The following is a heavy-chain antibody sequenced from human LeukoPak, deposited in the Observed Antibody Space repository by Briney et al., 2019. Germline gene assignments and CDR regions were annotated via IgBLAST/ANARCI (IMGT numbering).Heavy chain of an antibody. J-gene: IGHJ4*02. V-gene: IGHV3-23*01. Sequence: GGSLRLSCAASGFTFSSYAMGWVRQAPGKGLEWVSDITISGGTTHFYSDFAKGRFTISRDNSKNTLYLQMNSLRAEDTAVYYCAKVMTTVVKYYFDYWGQGTLVTVSS. D-gene: IGHD4-23*01. CDR3: AKVMTTVVKYYFDY. CDR2: ITISGGTT. CDR1: GFTFSSYA.